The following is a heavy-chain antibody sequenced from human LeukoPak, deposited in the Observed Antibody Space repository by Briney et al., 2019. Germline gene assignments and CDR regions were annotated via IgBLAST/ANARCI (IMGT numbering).Heavy chain of an antibody. CDR1: GYTFTSNY. V-gene: IGHV1-46*01. J-gene: IGHJ4*02. CDR2: IYPRDGST. CDR3: ARDQEGFDY. Sequence: ASAKVSCKASGYTFTSNYIHWVRQAPGQGLEWMGMIYPRDGSTSYALKFQGRVTVTRDTSTSTVHMELSGLRSEDTAVYYCARDQEGFDYWGQGTLVTVSS.